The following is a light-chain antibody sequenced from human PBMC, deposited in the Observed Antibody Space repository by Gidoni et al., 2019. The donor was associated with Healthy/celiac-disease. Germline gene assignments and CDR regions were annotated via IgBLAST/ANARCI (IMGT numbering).Light chain of an antibody. CDR2: GAS. Sequence: EIVLTQSPGTLSLSPGERATLSCRASQSVSSSYLAWYQQKPGQAPRRLIYGASSRATGIPDRFSGSRSGTDFTLTISRLEPEDFAVYYCQQYGSSPWTFGQWTKVEIK. V-gene: IGKV3-20*01. J-gene: IGKJ1*01. CDR3: QQYGSSPWT. CDR1: QSVSSSY.